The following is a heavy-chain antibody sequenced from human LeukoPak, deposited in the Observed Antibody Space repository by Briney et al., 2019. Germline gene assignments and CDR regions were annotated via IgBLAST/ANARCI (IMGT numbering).Heavy chain of an antibody. CDR1: RGSVSSDSHY. D-gene: IGHD3-10*01. J-gene: IGHJ5*02. CDR3: ARFLWFGGPFDP. CDR2: ISYSGST. Sequence: PSETLSLTCTVSRGSVSSDSHYWNWIRQPPGKGLEWIGCISYSGSTNYKSSLKSRVTISVDTSKNQFSLKVRSVTAADTAVYYCARFLWFGGPFDPWGQGTLVTVSS. V-gene: IGHV4-61*01.